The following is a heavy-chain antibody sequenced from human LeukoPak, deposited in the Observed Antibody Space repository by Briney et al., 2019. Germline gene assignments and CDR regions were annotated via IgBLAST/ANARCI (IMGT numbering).Heavy chain of an antibody. Sequence: GSLRLSCAASGFTFSSYAMHWVRQAPGKGLEWVAVISYDGSNKYYADSVKGRFTISRDNSKNTLYLQMNSLRAEDTAVYYCARDLRSGGQLAVYWGQGTLVTVSS. J-gene: IGHJ4*02. CDR3: ARDLRSGGQLAVY. V-gene: IGHV3-30-3*01. CDR1: GFTFSSYA. D-gene: IGHD6-6*01. CDR2: ISYDGSNK.